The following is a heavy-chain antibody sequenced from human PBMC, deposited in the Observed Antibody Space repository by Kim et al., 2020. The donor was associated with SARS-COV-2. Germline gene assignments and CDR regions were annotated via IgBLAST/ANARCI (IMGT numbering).Heavy chain of an antibody. CDR1: GGTFSSYA. CDR2: IIPILGIA. CDR3: ARDLGPIVVVPADYFYDGMDV. V-gene: IGHV1-69*04. J-gene: IGHJ6*02. D-gene: IGHD2-2*01. Sequence: SVKVSCKASGGTFSSYAISWVRQAPGQGLEWMGRIIPILGIANYAQKFQGRVTITADKSTSTAYMELSSLRSEDTAVYYCARDLGPIVVVPADYFYDGMDVWGQGTTVTISS.